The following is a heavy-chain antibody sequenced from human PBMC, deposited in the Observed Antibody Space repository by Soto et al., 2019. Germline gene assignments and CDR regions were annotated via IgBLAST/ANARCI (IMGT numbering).Heavy chain of an antibody. V-gene: IGHV4-34*01. Sequence: PSETLSLTCAVYGGSFSGYYWTWIRQPPGKGLEWIGEINHSGSTNYNPSLKSRVTISVDTSKNQFSLKLSSVTAADTAVYYCARGRDDFWSGYYYYYYYGMGVWGQGTTVTVSS. J-gene: IGHJ6*02. CDR3: ARGRDDFWSGYYYYYYYGMGV. CDR2: INHSGST. CDR1: GGSFSGYY. D-gene: IGHD3-3*01.